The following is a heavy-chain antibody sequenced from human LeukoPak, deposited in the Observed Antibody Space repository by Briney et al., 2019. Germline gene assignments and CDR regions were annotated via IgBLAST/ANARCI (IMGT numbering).Heavy chain of an antibody. Sequence: ASVTVSFKASGYTFTVYYMHWVRQAPGQGLEWMGWINPNSGGTNYAQKFQGRGTMTRDTSISTAYMELRSLRSDDTAVYYCARDRREYIAAAGPPDFDYWGQGTLVTVSS. CDR2: INPNSGGT. CDR1: GYTFTVYY. D-gene: IGHD6-13*01. V-gene: IGHV1-2*02. CDR3: ARDRREYIAAAGPPDFDY. J-gene: IGHJ4*02.